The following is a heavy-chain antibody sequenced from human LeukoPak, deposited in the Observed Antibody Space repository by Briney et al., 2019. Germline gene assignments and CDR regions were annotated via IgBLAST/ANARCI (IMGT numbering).Heavy chain of an antibody. V-gene: IGHV3-48*02. CDR2: ISSSSSTI. Sequence: PGGSLRLSCAASGFTFSSYSMNWVRQAPGKGLEWVSYISSSSSTIYYADSVKGRFTISRDNAKNSLYLQMNSLRDEDTAVYYCARVGGRGLPGGSYRRVGAFDIWGQGTMVTVSS. D-gene: IGHD1-26*01. J-gene: IGHJ3*02. CDR3: ARVGGRGLPGGSYRRVGAFDI. CDR1: GFTFSSYS.